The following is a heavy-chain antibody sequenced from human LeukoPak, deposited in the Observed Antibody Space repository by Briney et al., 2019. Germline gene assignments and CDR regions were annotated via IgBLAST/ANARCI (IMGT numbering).Heavy chain of an antibody. J-gene: IGHJ4*02. CDR3: ASNGKTNWDGPDY. CDR2: IYYSGST. CDR1: GGSISSGGYS. D-gene: IGHD1-1*01. V-gene: IGHV4-31*03. Sequence: PSETLSLTCTVSGGSISSGGYSWSWIRQHPGKGLEWIGYIYYSGSTYYNPSLKSRVTISVDTSKNQFSLKLSSVTAADTAVYYCASNGKTNWDGPDYWGQGTLVTVSS.